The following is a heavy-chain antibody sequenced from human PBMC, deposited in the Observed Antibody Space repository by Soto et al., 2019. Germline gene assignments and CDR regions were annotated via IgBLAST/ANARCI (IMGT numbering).Heavy chain of an antibody. J-gene: IGHJ6*02. Sequence: ASVKVSCKASGFTFSSSGIHWVRQARGQRLEWIGWIVVGSGNTNYAQKFQERVTITRDVSTNTAYMELTSLRSEDTAVYYCARDELRYFDWSPHAPYYYGMDVWGQGTTVTVSS. CDR1: GFTFSSSG. CDR3: ARDELRYFDWSPHAPYYYGMDV. CDR2: IVVGSGNT. D-gene: IGHD3-9*01. V-gene: IGHV1-58*02.